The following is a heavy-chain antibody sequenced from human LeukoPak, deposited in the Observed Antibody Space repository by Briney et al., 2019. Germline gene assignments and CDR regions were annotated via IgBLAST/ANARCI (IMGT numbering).Heavy chain of an antibody. CDR2: INPSGGST. V-gene: IGHV1-46*01. D-gene: IGHD3-22*01. J-gene: IGHJ4*02. Sequence: GASVKVSCKASGYTFTSYYMHWVRQAPGQGLEWMGIINPSGGSTSYAQKFHGRVTMTRDTSTSTVYMELSSLRSEDTAVYYCARTDYYDSSGYLFDYWGQGTLVTVSS. CDR3: ARTDYYDSSGYLFDY. CDR1: GYTFTSYY.